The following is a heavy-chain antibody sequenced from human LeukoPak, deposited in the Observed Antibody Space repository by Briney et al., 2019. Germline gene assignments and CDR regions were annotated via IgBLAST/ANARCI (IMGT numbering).Heavy chain of an antibody. V-gene: IGHV4-34*01. CDR2: INHSGST. D-gene: IGHD6-19*01. Sequence: PSETLSLTCAVYGEXFSGYHCSWIRQPPGKGLKWIGEINHSGSTNYNPSLKSRVTISVHTSKNQFSLRLSSVTAADTAVYYCARGRIPVAGAYLYWGQGILVTVSS. CDR3: ARGRIPVAGAYLY. J-gene: IGHJ4*02. CDR1: GEXFSGYH.